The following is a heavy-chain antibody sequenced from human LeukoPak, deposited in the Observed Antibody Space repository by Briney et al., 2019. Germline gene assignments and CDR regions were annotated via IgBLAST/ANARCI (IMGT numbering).Heavy chain of an antibody. Sequence: ASVKVSCKASGGTFSSYAISWVRQAPGQGLEWMGGIIPIFGTANYAQKFQGRVTITADESTSTAYMELSSLRSEDTAVYYCARLAGSLWFGELLSMDVWGKGTTVTISS. CDR1: GGTFSSYA. J-gene: IGHJ6*03. CDR2: IIPIFGTA. D-gene: IGHD3-10*01. V-gene: IGHV1-69*13. CDR3: ARLAGSLWFGELLSMDV.